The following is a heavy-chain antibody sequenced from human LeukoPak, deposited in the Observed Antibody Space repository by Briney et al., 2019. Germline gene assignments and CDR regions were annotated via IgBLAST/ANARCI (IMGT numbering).Heavy chain of an antibody. V-gene: IGHV1-18*01. CDR2: ISAYNGNT. CDR1: GHTFTSYG. Sequence: ASVKVSCKASGHTFTSYGISWVRQAPGQGLEWMGWISAYNGNTNYAQKLQGRVTMTTDTSTSTAYMELRSLRSDDTAVYYCARDVPYYDFWSGYSKFDYWGQGTLVTVSS. J-gene: IGHJ4*02. D-gene: IGHD3-3*01. CDR3: ARDVPYYDFWSGYSKFDY.